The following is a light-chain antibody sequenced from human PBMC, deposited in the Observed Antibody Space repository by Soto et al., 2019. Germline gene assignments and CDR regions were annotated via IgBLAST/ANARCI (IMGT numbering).Light chain of an antibody. J-gene: IGKJ1*01. V-gene: IGKV3-15*01. Sequence: EIMMTQSPANVSVFPGESATLSCRASQSIGRVLAWYQQKAGQVPRLLIYEASTRPTGSPARFSGSGSGTEFTLTISSLQSDDFAVYYCQHYFNWRTFGQVTKVE. CDR3: QHYFNWRT. CDR2: EAS. CDR1: QSIGRV.